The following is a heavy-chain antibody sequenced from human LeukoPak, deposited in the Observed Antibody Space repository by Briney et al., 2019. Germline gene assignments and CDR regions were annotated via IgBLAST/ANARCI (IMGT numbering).Heavy chain of an antibody. D-gene: IGHD5-18*01. J-gene: IGHJ4*02. CDR3: ARVGRYSYGYRGTFDY. Sequence: PSETLSLTCAVHGGSFSGYYRSWIRQPPGKGLEWIGEINHSGSTNYNPSLKSRVTISVDTSKNQFSLKLSSVTAADTAVYYCARVGRYSYGYRGTFDYWGQGTLVTVSS. V-gene: IGHV4-34*01. CDR2: INHSGST. CDR1: GGSFSGYY.